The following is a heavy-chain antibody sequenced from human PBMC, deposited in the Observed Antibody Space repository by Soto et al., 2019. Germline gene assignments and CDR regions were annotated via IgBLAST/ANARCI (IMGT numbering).Heavy chain of an antibody. D-gene: IGHD2-15*01. Sequence: GGSLRLSCAASGFTVSSKYMSWVRQAPGEGLEWVSLIQSGGPTYYADSVKGRFTISRDTSENTVHLQMDSLRAEDTAVYYCARDDVLCDGGRCYGVPLDVWGKTTTVTVFS. CDR1: GFTVSSKY. CDR3: ARDDVLCDGGRCYGVPLDV. J-gene: IGHJ6*04. CDR2: IQSGGPT. V-gene: IGHV3-66*01.